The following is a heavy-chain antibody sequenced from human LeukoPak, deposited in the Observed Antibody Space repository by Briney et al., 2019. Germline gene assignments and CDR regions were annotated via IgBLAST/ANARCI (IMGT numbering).Heavy chain of an antibody. V-gene: IGHV1-2*02. CDR1: GYTFTTYY. CDR2: IHPNSGAT. D-gene: IGHD3-10*01. Sequence: ASVKVSCKASGYTFTTYYIHWERQAPGQGLEWLGWIHPNSGATNYAQRFQGRVTLISDTSISAIYMELRSLRSDDTAVYYCAREDSIYYGSGSFNWFDSWGQGTLITVSS. CDR3: AREDSIYYGSGSFNWFDS. J-gene: IGHJ5*01.